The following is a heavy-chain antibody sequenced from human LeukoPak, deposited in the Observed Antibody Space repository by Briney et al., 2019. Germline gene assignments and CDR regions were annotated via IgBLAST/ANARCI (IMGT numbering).Heavy chain of an antibody. CDR2: ISAYNGNT. Sequence: AASVKVSCKASGYTFTSYGISWVRQAPGQGLEWMGWISAYNGNTNYAQKLQGRVTITADESTNTAYMELSSLTSEDTAVFYCARGVAGSPYNWFAPWGQGTLVTVSS. V-gene: IGHV1-18*01. CDR3: ARGVAGSPYNWFAP. J-gene: IGHJ5*02. CDR1: GYTFTSYG. D-gene: IGHD6-19*01.